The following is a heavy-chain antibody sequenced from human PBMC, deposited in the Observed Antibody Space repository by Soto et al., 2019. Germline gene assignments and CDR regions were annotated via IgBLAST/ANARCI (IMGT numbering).Heavy chain of an antibody. CDR2: IIPIFGTA. V-gene: IGHV1-69*13. Sequence: WASVKVSCKASGGTFSSYAISWVRQAPGQGLEWMGGIIPIFGTANYAQKFQGRVTITADESTSTAYMELSSLRSEDTAVYYCAREAAAGGDYYYGMDVWGQGTTVTVSS. J-gene: IGHJ6*02. CDR3: AREAAAGGDYYYGMDV. CDR1: GGTFSSYA. D-gene: IGHD6-13*01.